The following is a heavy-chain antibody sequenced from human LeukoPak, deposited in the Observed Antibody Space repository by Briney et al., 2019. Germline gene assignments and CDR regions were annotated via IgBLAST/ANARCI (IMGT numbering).Heavy chain of an antibody. J-gene: IGHJ4*02. D-gene: IGHD2-15*01. V-gene: IGHV4-34*01. CDR1: GGSFSGYY. CDR3: ARGRGYCSGGSCYPIDY. Sequence: SETLSLTCAVYGGSFSGYYWSWIRQPPGKGLEWIGEINHSGSTNYNPSLKSRVTISVDTSKYQFSLKLSSVTAADTAVYYCARGRGYCSGGSCYPIDYWGQGTLVTVSS. CDR2: INHSGST.